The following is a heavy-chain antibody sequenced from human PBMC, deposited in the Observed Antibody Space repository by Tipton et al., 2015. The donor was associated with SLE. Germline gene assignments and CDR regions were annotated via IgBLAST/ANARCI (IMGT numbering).Heavy chain of an antibody. V-gene: IGHV4-61*01. J-gene: IGHJ4*02. D-gene: IGHD3-22*01. CDR3: ARDYYDSSGYYYDY. Sequence: TLSLTCTVSGGSVSSGTYYWSWIRQPPGKGLEWIGNIYYSGSTKYNPSLKSRVTISVDTSKNQFSLQLSSVTAADTAVYYCARDYYDSSGYYYDYWGQGTLVTVSS. CDR1: GGSVSSGTYY. CDR2: IYYSGST.